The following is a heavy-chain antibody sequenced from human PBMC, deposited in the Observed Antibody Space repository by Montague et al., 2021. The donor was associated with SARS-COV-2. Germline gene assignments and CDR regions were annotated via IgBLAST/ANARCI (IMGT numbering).Heavy chain of an antibody. Sequence: SETLSLTCTVSGGSISSSSYYWGWIRQPPGKGLEWIGSIYYTGSTYSNPSLKSRATISVDTSKNQFSLKLSSVTAADTAVYYCARDTRIAMLVVVTRYGLDVWGQGTTVTVSS. CDR1: GGSISSSSYY. CDR2: IYYTGST. V-gene: IGHV4-39*07. D-gene: IGHD3-22*01. J-gene: IGHJ6*02. CDR3: ARDTRIAMLVVVTRYGLDV.